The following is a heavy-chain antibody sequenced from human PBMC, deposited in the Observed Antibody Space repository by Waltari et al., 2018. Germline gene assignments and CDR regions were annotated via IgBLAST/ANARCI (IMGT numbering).Heavy chain of an antibody. Sequence: EVQLLESGGGLVQPGGSLRLSCAASGFTFSRSAMSWVRQAPGKGLGWVSGISGSGDRTDDADSVKGRFTISRDNSKNTLSLQMNSRRVEDTAIYYCAKGANPQHPYHFENWGQGTLVTVSS. J-gene: IGHJ4*02. V-gene: IGHV3-23*01. CDR3: AKGANPQHPYHFEN. CDR1: GFTFSRSA. CDR2: ISGSGDRT.